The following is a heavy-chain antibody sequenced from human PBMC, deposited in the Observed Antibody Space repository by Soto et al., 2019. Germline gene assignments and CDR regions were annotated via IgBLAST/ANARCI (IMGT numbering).Heavy chain of an antibody. Sequence: QVQLQESGPGLVKPSQTLSLTCTVSGGSISSGDYYWSWIRQPPGKGLEWIGYIYYSGSTYYNPYLKSRVTLSVDTSKNQFSLKLSSVTAADTAVYYCARGKTYYYDSSGYYPPKDLFDYWGQGTLVTVSS. V-gene: IGHV4-30-4*01. D-gene: IGHD3-22*01. CDR3: ARGKTYYYDSSGYYPPKDLFDY. CDR1: GGSISSGDYY. CDR2: IYYSGST. J-gene: IGHJ4*02.